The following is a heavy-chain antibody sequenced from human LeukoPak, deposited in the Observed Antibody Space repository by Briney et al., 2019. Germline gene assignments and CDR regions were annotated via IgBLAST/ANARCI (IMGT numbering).Heavy chain of an antibody. V-gene: IGHV3-48*04. J-gene: IGHJ4*02. D-gene: IGHD6-19*01. CDR1: GFTFSSYS. CDR2: ISSSSTI. CDR3: AREFEAVAAVDY. Sequence: PGGSLRLSCAASGFTFSSYSMNWVRQAPGKGLEWVSYISSSSTIYYADSVKGRFTISRDNAKNSLYLQMNSLRAEDTAVYYCAREFEAVAAVDYWGQGTLVTVSS.